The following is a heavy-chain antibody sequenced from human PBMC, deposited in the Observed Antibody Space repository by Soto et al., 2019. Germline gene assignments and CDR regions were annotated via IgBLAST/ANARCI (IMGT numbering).Heavy chain of an antibody. CDR2: INPSGSST. CDR3: ARDVPSYSGSPGYGMDV. D-gene: IGHD1-26*01. Sequence: GASVKVSCKASGYTFTSYYMHWVRQAPGQGLEWMGIINPSGSSTSYAQKFQGRVTMTGDTSTSTVFMELSSLRSEDTAVYYCARDVPSYSGSPGYGMDVWGQGTTVTVSS. CDR1: GYTFTSYY. J-gene: IGHJ6*02. V-gene: IGHV1-46*01.